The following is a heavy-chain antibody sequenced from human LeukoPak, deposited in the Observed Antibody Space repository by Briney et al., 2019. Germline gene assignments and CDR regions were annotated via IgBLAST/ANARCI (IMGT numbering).Heavy chain of an antibody. D-gene: IGHD6-19*01. J-gene: IGHJ4*02. CDR1: GFTFSNAW. CDR3: TKEGSSAWYDY. V-gene: IGHV3-15*01. CDR2: IKSKTDGGTT. Sequence: PGGSLRLSCAASGFTFSNAWMRWVRQAPGKGLEWVGRIKSKTDGGTTEYGAPVKGRFTISRDDSKNTLYVQMNSLKTEDTAVYYCTKEGSSAWYDYWGQGTLVTVSS.